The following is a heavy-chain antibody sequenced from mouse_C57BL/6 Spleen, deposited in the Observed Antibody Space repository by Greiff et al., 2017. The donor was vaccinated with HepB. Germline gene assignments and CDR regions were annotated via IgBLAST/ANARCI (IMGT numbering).Heavy chain of an antibody. D-gene: IGHD2-4*01. Sequence: EVMLVESGEGLVKPGGSLKLSCAASGFTFSSYAMSWVRQTPEKRLEWVAYISSGGDYIYYADTVKGRFTISRDNARNTLYLQMSSLKSEGTAMYYCTRGNDYYFDYWGQGTTLTVSS. J-gene: IGHJ2*01. CDR2: ISSGGDYI. CDR3: TRGNDYYFDY. CDR1: GFTFSSYA. V-gene: IGHV5-9-1*02.